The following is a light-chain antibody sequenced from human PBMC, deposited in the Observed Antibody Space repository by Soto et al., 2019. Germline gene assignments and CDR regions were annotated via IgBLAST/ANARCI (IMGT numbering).Light chain of an antibody. V-gene: IGLV2-11*01. CDR3: CSYAGSYTYV. Sequence: QSALTQPRSVSGSHGQSVTISCTGTSSEVGGYNYVSWYQQHPGKAPKLMIYDVSKRPSGVPDRFSGSKSGNTASLTISGLQAEDEADYYCCSYAGSYTYVFGTGTNFTVL. J-gene: IGLJ1*01. CDR2: DVS. CDR1: SSEVGGYNY.